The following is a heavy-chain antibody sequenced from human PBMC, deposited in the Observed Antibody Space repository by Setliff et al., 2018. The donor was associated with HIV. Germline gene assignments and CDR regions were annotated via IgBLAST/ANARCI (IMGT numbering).Heavy chain of an antibody. Sequence: SETLSLTCTVSGGSISSGNFYWSWIRQSAGKGLEWIGRIYRGGSTNYNPSLKSRFTISVDTSTNHYSLKLTSVTAADTAVYYCARNPHYFDRRGYYSWFYCDFWGQGTLVTVSS. CDR3: ARNPHYFDRRGYYSWFYCDF. V-gene: IGHV4-61*02. CDR2: IYRGGST. J-gene: IGHJ4*02. CDR1: GGSISSGNFY. D-gene: IGHD3-22*01.